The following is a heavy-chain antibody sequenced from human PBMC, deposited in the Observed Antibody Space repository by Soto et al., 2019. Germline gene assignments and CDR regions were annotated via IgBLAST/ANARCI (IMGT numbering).Heavy chain of an antibody. Sequence: PSETLSLTCTVSGGSISSYYWSWIRQPPGKGLEWIGYIYYSGSTNYNPSLKSRVTISVDTSKNQFSLKLSSVTAADTAVYYCAAAGYYYYGMDVWGQGTTVTVSS. V-gene: IGHV4-59*01. CDR2: IYYSGST. CDR1: GGSISSYY. D-gene: IGHD6-13*01. CDR3: AAAGYYYYGMDV. J-gene: IGHJ6*02.